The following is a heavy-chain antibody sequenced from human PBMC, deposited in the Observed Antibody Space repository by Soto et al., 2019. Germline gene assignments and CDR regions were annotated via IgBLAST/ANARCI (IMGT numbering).Heavy chain of an antibody. CDR2: IGTAGDT. J-gene: IGHJ4*02. CDR1: GFTFSSYD. CDR3: ASREDLAAAGTGRVSTIDY. D-gene: IGHD6-13*01. V-gene: IGHV3-13*04. Sequence: VGSLRLSCAASGFTFSSYDMHWVRQATGKGLEWVSAIGTAGDTYYPGSVKGRFTISRENAKNSLYLQMNSLRAGDTAVYYCASREDLAAAGTGRVSTIDYWGQGTLVPVSS.